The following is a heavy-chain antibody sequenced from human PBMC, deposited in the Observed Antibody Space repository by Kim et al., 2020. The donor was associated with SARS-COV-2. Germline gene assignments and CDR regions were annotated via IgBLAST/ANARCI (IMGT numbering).Heavy chain of an antibody. CDR2: ISYDGSNK. D-gene: IGHD2-21*02. CDR3: ARDSYCGGDCPSPYYGMDV. Sequence: GGSLRLSCAASGFTFSSYGMHWVRQAPGKGLEWVAVISYDGSNKYYADSVKGRFTISRDNSKNTLYLQMNSLRAEDTAVYYCARDSYCGGDCPSPYYGMDVWGQGTTVTVSS. V-gene: IGHV3-33*05. CDR1: GFTFSSYG. J-gene: IGHJ6*02.